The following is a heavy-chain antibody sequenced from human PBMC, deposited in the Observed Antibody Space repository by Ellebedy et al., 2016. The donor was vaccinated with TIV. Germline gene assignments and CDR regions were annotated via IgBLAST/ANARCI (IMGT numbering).Heavy chain of an antibody. CDR1: GGSISSGGSS. D-gene: IGHD2-21*02. CDR2: IYHTGST. J-gene: IGHJ2*01. V-gene: IGHV4-30-2*01. Sequence: MPSETLSLTCAVSGGSISSGGSSWSWIRQPPGQGLEYIGYIYHTGSTYYNPSLKSRVTISVDRSKNQFSLKLSSVTAADTAVYYCARFHGDPAEWYFDLWGRGTPVTVSS. CDR3: ARFHGDPAEWYFDL.